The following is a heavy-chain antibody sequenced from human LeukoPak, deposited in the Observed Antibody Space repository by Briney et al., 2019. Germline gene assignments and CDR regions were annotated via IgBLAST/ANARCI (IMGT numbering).Heavy chain of an antibody. V-gene: IGHV4-59*01. CDR2: IYYSGST. CDR1: GGSISSYY. J-gene: IGHJ3*02. CDR3: ARDNSGMDFWSGYRTFDI. Sequence: SETLSLTCTVSGGSISSYYWSWIRQPPGKGLEWIRYIYYSGSTNYNPSLKSRVTISVDTSKNQFSLKLSSVTAADTAVYYCARDNSGMDFWSGYRTFDIWGQGTMVTVSS. D-gene: IGHD3-3*01.